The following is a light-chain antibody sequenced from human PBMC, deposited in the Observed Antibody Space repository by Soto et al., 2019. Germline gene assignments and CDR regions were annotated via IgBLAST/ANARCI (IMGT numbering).Light chain of an antibody. CDR1: SSDIGIYKY. CDR2: EVT. CDR3: SSYTTSSTRV. J-gene: IGLJ1*01. Sequence: QSALTQPASLSGSPGQSIAISCTGSSSDIGIYKYVSWYQQHPGKVPKLIIYEVTNRPSGVSNRFSGSKSGNTASLTISGLQAEDEADYYCSSYTTSSTRVFGTGTKVTVL. V-gene: IGLV2-14*01.